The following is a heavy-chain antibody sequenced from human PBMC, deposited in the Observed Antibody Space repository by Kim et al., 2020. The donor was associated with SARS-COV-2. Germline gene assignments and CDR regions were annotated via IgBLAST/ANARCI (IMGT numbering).Heavy chain of an antibody. CDR3: DRVLVEATVMDV. CDR1: GFTFSDHY. CDR2: SRHKARSYST. D-gene: IGHD1-26*01. V-gene: IGHV3-72*01. Sequence: GGSLRLSCVGSGFTFSDHYIDWVRQAPGKGLEWVARSRHKARSYSTEYAASVKGRFTISRDDSKNSVYLQMNSLKAEDTAVYYCDRVLVEATVMDVWGQGTTVTVSS. J-gene: IGHJ6*02.